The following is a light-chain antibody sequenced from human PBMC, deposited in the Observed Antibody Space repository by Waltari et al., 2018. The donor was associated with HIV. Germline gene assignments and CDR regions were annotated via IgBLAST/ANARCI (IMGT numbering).Light chain of an antibody. CDR1: QSVNYN. Sequence: LVMTQSPPTLSVSPGERVTLSCRASQSVNYNLAWYQQKPGQAPRLLIYGGGGRAAGIPARFSGSGSGTEFTLTISSLQSEEYAVYYCQQYENWPPITFGQGTRLEIK. J-gene: IGKJ5*01. V-gene: IGKV3-15*01. CDR2: GGG. CDR3: QQYENWPPIT.